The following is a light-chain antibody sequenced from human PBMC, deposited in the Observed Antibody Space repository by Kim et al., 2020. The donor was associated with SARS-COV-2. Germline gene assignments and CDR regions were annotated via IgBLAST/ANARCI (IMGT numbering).Light chain of an antibody. CDR1: RLGNKD. J-gene: IGLJ2*01. Sequence: VSPGQTVSITCAGDRLGNKDACWYQQRPGQSPVLVIYQDYKRPSGIPGRFSGSNSGNTATLTISGTQALDEADYYCQAWDSTTVIFGGGTKLTVL. CDR3: QAWDSTTVI. V-gene: IGLV3-1*01. CDR2: QDY.